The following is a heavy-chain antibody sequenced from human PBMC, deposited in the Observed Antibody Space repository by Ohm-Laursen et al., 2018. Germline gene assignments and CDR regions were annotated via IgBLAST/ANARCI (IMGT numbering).Heavy chain of an antibody. Sequence: SETLSLTCTVSGGSISSYYWSWIRQPPGKGLEWIGYIYYRGSTNYNPSLKSRVTISVDTSKNQFSLKLSSVTAADTAVYYCARVSRRDGYNPLDYWGQGTLVTVSS. CDR2: IYYRGST. V-gene: IGHV4-59*01. CDR3: ARVSRRDGYNPLDY. CDR1: GGSISSYY. D-gene: IGHD5-24*01. J-gene: IGHJ4*02.